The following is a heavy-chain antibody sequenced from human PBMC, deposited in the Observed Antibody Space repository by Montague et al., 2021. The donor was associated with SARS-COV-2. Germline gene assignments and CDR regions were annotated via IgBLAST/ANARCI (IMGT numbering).Heavy chain of an antibody. J-gene: IGHJ6*02. V-gene: IGHV4-59*01. Sequence: SETLSLTCTASGGPIISYYLTWIQQPPGKGLESIGYIYHYGTTTYTPSLKSRVTISVDTSKNQFSLQLRSVSVADTAVYYCARGGGNSAYSYNYTMDVWGQGTTVTV. CDR3: ARGGGNSAYSYNYTMDV. CDR1: GGPIISYY. CDR2: IYHYGTT. D-gene: IGHD4-23*01.